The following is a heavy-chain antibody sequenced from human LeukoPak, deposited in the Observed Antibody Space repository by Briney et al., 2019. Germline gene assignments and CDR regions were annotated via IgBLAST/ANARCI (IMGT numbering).Heavy chain of an antibody. CDR3: ARGRYYGSGTQNWFDP. CDR2: INPSGGST. D-gene: IGHD3-10*01. V-gene: IGHV1-46*01. J-gene: IGHJ5*02. CDR1: GGTFSSYA. Sequence: ASVKVSCKASGGTFSSYAISWVRQAPGQGLEWMGIINPSGGSTSYAQKFQGRVTMTRDTSTSTVYMELSSLRSEDTAVYYCARGRYYGSGTQNWFDPWGQGTLVTVSS.